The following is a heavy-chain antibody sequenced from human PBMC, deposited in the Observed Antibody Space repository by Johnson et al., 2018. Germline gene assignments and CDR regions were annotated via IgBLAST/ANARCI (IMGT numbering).Heavy chain of an antibody. Sequence: QVQLQESGPGLVKPSQTLSLTCTVSGVSISSGHYYWSWIRQPAGKGLEWVGRIYNNETTSYSPSLERRVTISVDTSKNQLSLKLRSLTAADTAVYYCAKGPLYQYYYRDVWGKGTTVTVSS. CDR2: IYNNETT. J-gene: IGHJ6*03. V-gene: IGHV4-61*02. CDR1: GVSISSGHYY. CDR3: AKGPLYQYYYRDV.